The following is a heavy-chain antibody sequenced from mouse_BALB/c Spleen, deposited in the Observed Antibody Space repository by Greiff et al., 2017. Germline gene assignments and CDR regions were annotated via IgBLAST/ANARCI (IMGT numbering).Heavy chain of an antibody. CDR3: ARDDGYFDY. CDR2: IDPANGNT. D-gene: IGHD2-3*01. Sequence: EVKLEESGAELVKPGASVKLSCTASGFNIKDTYMHWVKQRPEQGLEWIGRIDPANGNTKYDPKFQGKATITADTSSNTAYLQLSSLTSEDTAVYYCARDDGYFDYWGQGTTLTVSS. CDR1: GFNIKDTY. V-gene: IGHV14-3*02. J-gene: IGHJ2*01.